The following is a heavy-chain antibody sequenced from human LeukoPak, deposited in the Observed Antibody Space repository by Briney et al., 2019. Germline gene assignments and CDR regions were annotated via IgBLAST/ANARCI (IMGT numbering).Heavy chain of an antibody. D-gene: IGHD4-11*01. CDR1: GFTFDDYA. Sequence: PGGSLRFSCAASGFTFDDYAMHWVRQAPGKGLEWVSGISWNSGSIGYADSVKGRFTISRDNAKNSLYLQMNSLRAEDMALYYCAKSTVGSYYYMDVWGKGTTVTVSS. J-gene: IGHJ6*03. V-gene: IGHV3-9*03. CDR3: AKSTVGSYYYMDV. CDR2: ISWNSGSI.